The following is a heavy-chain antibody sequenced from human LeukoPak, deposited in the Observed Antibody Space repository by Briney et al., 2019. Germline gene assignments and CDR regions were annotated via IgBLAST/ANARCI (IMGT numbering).Heavy chain of an antibody. J-gene: IGHJ4*02. V-gene: IGHV3-74*01. CDR3: ARAQMGAPTDC. Sequence: PGGSLRLSCAASGFTLSSYAMYWVRQAPGEGLVWVSRFTSDGSSTIYADSVKGRFTVSRDIAKNTLYLQMNSLRAEDTAVYYCARAQMGAPTDCWGQGTLVTVSS. D-gene: IGHD1-26*01. CDR1: GFTLSSYA. CDR2: FTSDGSST.